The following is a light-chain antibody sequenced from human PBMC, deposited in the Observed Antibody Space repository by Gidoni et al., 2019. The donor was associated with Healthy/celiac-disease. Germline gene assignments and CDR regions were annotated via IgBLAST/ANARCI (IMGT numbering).Light chain of an antibody. CDR3: QQYNNWLMYT. V-gene: IGKV3-15*01. Sequence: EIVMTQSPATLSVSPGERATHSSSASQSVSSNLAWYQQKPGQAPRVLIHGASTRATGSPTKFSGSGSRKEFTLTISRLQSEDFAVYYCQQYNNWLMYTFGQGTKLEIK. CDR2: GAS. J-gene: IGKJ2*01. CDR1: QSVSSN.